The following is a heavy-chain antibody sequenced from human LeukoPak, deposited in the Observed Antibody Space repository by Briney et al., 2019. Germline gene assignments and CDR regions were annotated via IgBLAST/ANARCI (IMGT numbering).Heavy chain of an antibody. CDR2: ISSHGGST. CDR3: ARKENILTGYYDH. CDR1: GFTFSSYA. J-gene: IGHJ5*02. V-gene: IGHV3-64D*09. Sequence: GGSLRLTCSASGFTFSSYAMHWVRQAPGKGLEYVSAISSHGGSTYYADSVKGRFTISRDNSKNTLYLQMSSLRAEDTAVYYCARKENILTGYYDHWGQGTLVTVSS. D-gene: IGHD3-9*01.